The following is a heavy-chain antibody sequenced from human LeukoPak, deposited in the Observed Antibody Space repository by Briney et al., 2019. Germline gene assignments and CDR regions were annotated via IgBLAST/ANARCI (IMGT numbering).Heavy chain of an antibody. J-gene: IGHJ6*02. CDR2: IRYDGSNK. CDR3: AKEEEAVAALPVYGMDV. Sequence: GGSLRLSCAASGFTFSSYGMHWVHQAPGKGLEWVAFIRYDGSNKYYADSVKGRFTISRDNSKNTLYLQMNSLRAEDTAVYYCAKEEEAVAALPVYGMDVWGQGTTVTVSS. V-gene: IGHV3-30*02. CDR1: GFTFSSYG. D-gene: IGHD6-19*01.